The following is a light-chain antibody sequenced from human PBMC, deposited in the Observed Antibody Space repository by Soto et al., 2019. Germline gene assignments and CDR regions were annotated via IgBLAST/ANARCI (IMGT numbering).Light chain of an antibody. CDR1: TGAVTSGNY. CDR2: STS. Sequence: QTVVTQEPSLTVSPGGTVTLTCASSTGAVTSGNYPNWFQQKPGQAPRALIYSTSKKQSWTPARFSGSLLGGKAALTLSGVLPEDEAEYYCLLNYPGARGVFGGGTKLTVL. CDR3: LLNYPGARGV. V-gene: IGLV7-43*01. J-gene: IGLJ2*01.